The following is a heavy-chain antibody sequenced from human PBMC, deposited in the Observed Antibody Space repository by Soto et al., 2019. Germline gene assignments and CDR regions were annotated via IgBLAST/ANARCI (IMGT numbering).Heavy chain of an antibody. Sequence: GGSMRLSCAASGFTFSSYAMHWVRQAPGKGLEWVAVISYDGSNKYYADSVKGRFTISRDNSKNTLYLQMNSLRAEDTAVYYWARAPHHLYGARYYGIDGWGQGTTLTL. J-gene: IGHJ6*02. CDR3: ARAPHHLYGARYYGIDG. CDR1: GFTFSSYA. CDR2: ISYDGSNK. V-gene: IGHV3-30-3*01. D-gene: IGHD4-17*01.